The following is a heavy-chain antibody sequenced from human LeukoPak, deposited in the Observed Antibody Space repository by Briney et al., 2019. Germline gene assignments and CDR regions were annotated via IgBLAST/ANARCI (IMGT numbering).Heavy chain of an antibody. D-gene: IGHD2-15*01. J-gene: IGHJ3*02. Sequence: GESLKISCKGSGYSFTSYWIGWVRQMPGKGLEWMGIIYPGDSDTRYSPSFQGQVTISADKSISTAYLQWSSLKAPDTAMYYCARRRDIVVVVAGNHAFDIWGQGTMVTVSS. CDR1: GYSFTSYW. CDR3: ARRRDIVVVVAGNHAFDI. CDR2: IYPGDSDT. V-gene: IGHV5-51*01.